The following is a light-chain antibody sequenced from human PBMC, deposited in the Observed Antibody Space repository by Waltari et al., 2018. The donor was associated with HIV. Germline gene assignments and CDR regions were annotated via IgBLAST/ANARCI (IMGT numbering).Light chain of an antibody. V-gene: IGLV1-44*01. J-gene: IGLJ2*01. CDR2: STN. Sequence: QSVLTQPPSASGTPRQRVTISCSGRSPNIGSNTVNWDQQLPGTAPKPHIYSTNQRPSGVPDRFSGSRSGTSASLAISGLQSEDEADYYCAAWDDSLNGVVFGGGTKLTVL. CDR3: AAWDDSLNGVV. CDR1: SPNIGSNT.